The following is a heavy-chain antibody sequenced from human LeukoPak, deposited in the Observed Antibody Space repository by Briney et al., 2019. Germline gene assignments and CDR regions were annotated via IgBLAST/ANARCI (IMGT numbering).Heavy chain of an antibody. Sequence: GGSLRFSCAASGFTFSSYGMHWVRQAPGKGLEWVAFIRYDGSNKYYADSVKGRFTISRDNSKNTLYLQMNSLRAEDTAVYYCANSKLKWLLGDAFDIWGQGAMVTVSS. D-gene: IGHD3-22*01. V-gene: IGHV3-30*02. J-gene: IGHJ3*02. CDR3: ANSKLKWLLGDAFDI. CDR2: IRYDGSNK. CDR1: GFTFSSYG.